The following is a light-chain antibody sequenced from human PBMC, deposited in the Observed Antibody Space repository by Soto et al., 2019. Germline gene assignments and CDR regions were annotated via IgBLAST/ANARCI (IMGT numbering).Light chain of an antibody. Sequence: QSVLTQPPSASGAPGQRVTISWSGSSSNIGSNYVYWYQQLPGTAPKLLNYRNKQRPSGVPDRFSGSKTGTSASLAISGLRSEDEADYYCAAWDDSLSGVVFGGGTKLTVL. CDR1: SSNIGSNY. CDR2: RNK. CDR3: AAWDDSLSGVV. V-gene: IGLV1-47*01. J-gene: IGLJ2*01.